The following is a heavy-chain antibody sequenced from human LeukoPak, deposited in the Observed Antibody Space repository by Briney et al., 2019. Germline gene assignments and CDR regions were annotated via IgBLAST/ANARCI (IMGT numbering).Heavy chain of an antibody. V-gene: IGHV4-61*02. CDR2: IYTSGST. CDR1: GGSITSGTYY. J-gene: IGHJ4*02. D-gene: IGHD5-24*01. CDR3: ARDRGDGYTY. Sequence: SQTLSLTCTVSGGSITSGTYYWSWIRQPAGKGLEWIGRIYTSGSTNYNPSLKSRVTMSVDTSKNQFSLKLSSVTAADTAVYYCARDRGDGYTYWGQGTLVTVSS.